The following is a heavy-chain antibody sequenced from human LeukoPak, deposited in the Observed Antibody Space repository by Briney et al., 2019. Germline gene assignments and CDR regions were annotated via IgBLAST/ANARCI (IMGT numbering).Heavy chain of an antibody. J-gene: IGHJ5*02. D-gene: IGHD6-19*01. CDR2: IKQDGSDK. CDR1: GFILSNYW. CDR3: ARGEVAGPFDP. Sequence: PGGSLRLSCAGSGFILSNYWMSWVRQAPGKGLEWVANIKQDGSDKYYVDSVKGRFTISRDNAKNLLYLQMNSLRAEDTAVYYCARGEVAGPFDPWGQGTLVTVSS. V-gene: IGHV3-7*03.